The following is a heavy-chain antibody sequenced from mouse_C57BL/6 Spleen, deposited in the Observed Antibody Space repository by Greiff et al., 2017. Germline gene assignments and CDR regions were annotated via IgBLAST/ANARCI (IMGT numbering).Heavy chain of an antibody. D-gene: IGHD3-2*02. CDR3: TRWGSSGYGYFDY. Sequence: QVQLKQSGAELVRPGASVTLSCKASGYTFTDYEMHWVKQTPVHGLEWIGAIDPETGGTAYNQKFKGKAILTADKSSSTAYMELRSLTSEDSAVYYCTRWGSSGYGYFDYWGQGTTLTVSS. CDR2: IDPETGGT. V-gene: IGHV1-15*01. CDR1: GYTFTDYE. J-gene: IGHJ2*01.